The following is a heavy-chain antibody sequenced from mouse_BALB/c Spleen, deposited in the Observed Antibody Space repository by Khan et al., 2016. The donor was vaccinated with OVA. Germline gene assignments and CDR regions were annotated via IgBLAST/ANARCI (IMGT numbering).Heavy chain of an antibody. CDR1: GFSLTNYG. CDR2: IWSDGST. V-gene: IGHV2-6-1*01. D-gene: IGHD2-10*01. J-gene: IGHJ4*01. Sequence: VQLKQSGPGLAAPSQSLSITCTISGFSLTNYGVHWVRQPPGKGLEWLAVIWSDGSTTYNSALKSRLTITKDNSQSQVFLKKNRLQTDDTAIYFCARQPYYHYNIMDYWGQGTSVTVSS. CDR3: ARQPYYHYNIMDY.